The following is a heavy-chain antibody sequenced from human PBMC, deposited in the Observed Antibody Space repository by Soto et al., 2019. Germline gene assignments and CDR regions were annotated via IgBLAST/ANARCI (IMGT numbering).Heavy chain of an antibody. V-gene: IGHV4-59*01. J-gene: IGHJ6*02. Sequence: PSETLSLTCTVSGGSISSYYWSWIRQPPGKGLEWIGYIYYSGSTNYNPSLKSRVTISVDTSKNQFSLKLSSVTAADTAVYYCAGELEPLYHYYYYGMDVWGQGTTVTVSS. CDR2: IYYSGST. CDR1: GGSISSYY. D-gene: IGHD1-1*01. CDR3: AGELEPLYHYYYYGMDV.